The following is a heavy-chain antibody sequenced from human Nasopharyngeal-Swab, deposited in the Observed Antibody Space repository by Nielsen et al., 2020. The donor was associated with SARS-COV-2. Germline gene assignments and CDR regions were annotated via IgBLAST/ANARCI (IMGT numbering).Heavy chain of an antibody. CDR1: GFTFGGDS. CDR2: ISSGSTI. Sequence: GESLKISCSAPGFTFGGDSMHWVRQAPGKGLEWLSYISSGSTIFYADSVKGRFTISRDNAQSSVYLQMTSLRDEDTAVYYCARDHGLNFDLWGQGTLVTVSS. J-gene: IGHJ4*02. CDR3: ARDHGLNFDL. D-gene: IGHD2-8*01. V-gene: IGHV3-69-1*01.